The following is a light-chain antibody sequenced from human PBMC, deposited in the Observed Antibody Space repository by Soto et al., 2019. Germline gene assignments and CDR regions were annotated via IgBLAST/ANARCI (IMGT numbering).Light chain of an antibody. V-gene: IGKV1-5*03. J-gene: IGKJ4*01. Sequence: EIQMTQSPSTLSASVGDRVTITCRASQSISSWLAWYQQKPGKAPKLLIYKASSLESGVPSRFSGSGSGTEFTLTISSLQPDDFATYYCQQYKSYFLTFGGGTNVEIK. CDR1: QSISSW. CDR3: QQYKSYFLT. CDR2: KAS.